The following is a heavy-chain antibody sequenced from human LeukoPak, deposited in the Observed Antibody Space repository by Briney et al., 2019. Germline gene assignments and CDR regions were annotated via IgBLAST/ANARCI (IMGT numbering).Heavy chain of an antibody. Sequence: GGSLRLSCAASGFSFSSYWMHWVRQVPGKGLAWVSRINSDGTSVRYADSVKGRFTISRDNAKNTLYLQMNSLRAEDTGVYYCGRSHYYDSSGNFYYYYAMDVWGQGTTVTVSS. D-gene: IGHD3-22*01. CDR2: INSDGTSV. V-gene: IGHV3-74*01. CDR3: GRSHYYDSSGNFYYYYAMDV. J-gene: IGHJ6*02. CDR1: GFSFSSYW.